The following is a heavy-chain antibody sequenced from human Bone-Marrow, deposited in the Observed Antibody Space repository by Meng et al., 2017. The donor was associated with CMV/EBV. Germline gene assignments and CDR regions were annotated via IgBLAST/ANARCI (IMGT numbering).Heavy chain of an antibody. V-gene: IGHV1-69*02. CDR1: GGTFSSYT. Sequence: SVKVSCKASGGTFSSYTISWVRQAPGQGLEWMGRIIPILGIANYAQKFQGRVTMTRDTSTSTAYMELSSLRSEDTAVYYCARAYSSSWNYFDYWGQGTLVTVSS. D-gene: IGHD6-13*01. CDR2: IIPILGIA. CDR3: ARAYSSSWNYFDY. J-gene: IGHJ4*02.